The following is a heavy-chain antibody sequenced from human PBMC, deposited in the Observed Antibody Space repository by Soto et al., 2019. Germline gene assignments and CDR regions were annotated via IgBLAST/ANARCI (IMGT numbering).Heavy chain of an antibody. CDR1: GFTFKDYW. CDR3: VRDHYSSGSYEVY. J-gene: IGHJ4*02. CDR2: INRDGSST. Sequence: EVRLVESGGRLVQPEGSLRLSCAASGFTFKDYWMYWVRQAPGKGLVWVSRINRDGSSTTYADSVKGRFTISRDNAKNTLYLQMNSLGVEDTAVYYCVRDHYSSGSYEVYWGQGTLVTVSS. D-gene: IGHD3-10*01. V-gene: IGHV3-74*01.